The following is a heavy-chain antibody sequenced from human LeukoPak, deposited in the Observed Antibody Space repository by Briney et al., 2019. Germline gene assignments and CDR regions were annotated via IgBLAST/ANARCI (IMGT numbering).Heavy chain of an antibody. V-gene: IGHV3-23*01. Sequence: GGSLRLSCSASGFTFSSYAMSWVRQAPGKGLEWVSAIRASGGTAYYADSVKGRFTISGDSSKNTLYLQMNSLRAEDTAVYYCAKAISTTVTTVDDYFDYWGQGTLVTVSS. J-gene: IGHJ4*02. CDR2: IRASGGTA. CDR1: GFTFSSYA. CDR3: AKAISTTVTTVDDYFDY. D-gene: IGHD4-17*01.